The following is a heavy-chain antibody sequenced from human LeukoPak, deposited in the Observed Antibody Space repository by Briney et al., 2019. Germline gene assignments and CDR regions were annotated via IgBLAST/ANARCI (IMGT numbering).Heavy chain of an antibody. CDR1: GFTFSSYA. J-gene: IGHJ4*02. V-gene: IGHV3-30*04. Sequence: GRSLRLSCAASGFTFSSYAMHWVRQAPGKGLEWVAVISHDGSNKYYADSVKGRFTISRDNSKNTLYLQMNSLRAEDTAVYYCARGGGLVPAAEGLDYWGQGTLVTVSS. D-gene: IGHD2-2*01. CDR3: ARGGGLVPAAEGLDY. CDR2: ISHDGSNK.